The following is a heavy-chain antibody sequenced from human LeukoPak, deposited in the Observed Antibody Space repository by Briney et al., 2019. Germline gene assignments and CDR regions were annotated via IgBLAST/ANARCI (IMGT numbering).Heavy chain of an antibody. CDR3: AKDSVVTLDLDAFDI. V-gene: IGHV3-30*02. J-gene: IGHJ3*02. D-gene: IGHD2-21*02. CDR2: IRYDGNNQ. CDR1: GFTFSTYG. Sequence: GGSLRLSCVASGFTFSTYGMHWVRQAPGKGLEWVAFIRYDGNNQYYADSVKGRFTISRDNSRNTLYLQMNSLRAEDTAVYYCAKDSVVTLDLDAFDIWGQGTMVTVSS.